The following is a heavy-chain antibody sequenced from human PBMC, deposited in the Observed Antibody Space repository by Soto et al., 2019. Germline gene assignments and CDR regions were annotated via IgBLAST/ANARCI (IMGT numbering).Heavy chain of an antibody. Sequence: GGSLRLSCAASGFTFDDYAMHWVRQAPGKGLEWVSGISWNSGSIGYADSVKGRFTISRGNAKNSLHLQMNSLRAEDTALYYCAKDRAPYSSSWYASRSGAFDIWGQGTMVTVSS. J-gene: IGHJ3*02. V-gene: IGHV3-9*01. CDR1: GFTFDDYA. CDR3: AKDRAPYSSSWYASRSGAFDI. D-gene: IGHD6-13*01. CDR2: ISWNSGSI.